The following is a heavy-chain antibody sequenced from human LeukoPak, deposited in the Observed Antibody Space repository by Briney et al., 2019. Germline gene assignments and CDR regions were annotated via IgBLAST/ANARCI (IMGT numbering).Heavy chain of an antibody. CDR1: GGSFRGYY. CDR3: ARGSRDYYYYGIDV. J-gene: IGHJ6*02. V-gene: IGHV4-34*01. D-gene: IGHD3-10*01. CDR2: INHSGST. Sequence: PSETLSLACTIYGGSFRGYYWSWIRQPPGKGLEWIGEINHSGSTNYNPSLKSRVTISVDTSKNQFSVKLSSVTAADTAVYYCARGSRDYYYYGIDVWGQGTTVTVSS.